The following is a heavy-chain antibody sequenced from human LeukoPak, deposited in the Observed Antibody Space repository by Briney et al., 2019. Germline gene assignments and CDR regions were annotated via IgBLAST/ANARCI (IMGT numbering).Heavy chain of an antibody. CDR1: GYSISSGYY. Sequence: SETLSLTCTVSGYSISSGYYWDWIRQPPGKGLEWIGSIYHSGSPYYNSSLKSRVTISVDTSKNQFSLKLSSVTAADTAVYYCARGAIVVVVAAFLFNYWGQGTLVTVSS. V-gene: IGHV4-38-2*02. CDR2: IYHSGSP. CDR3: ARGAIVVVVAAFLFNY. D-gene: IGHD2-15*01. J-gene: IGHJ4*02.